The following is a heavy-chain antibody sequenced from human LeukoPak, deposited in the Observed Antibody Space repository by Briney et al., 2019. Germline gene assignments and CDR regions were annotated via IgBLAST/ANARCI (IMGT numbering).Heavy chain of an antibody. CDR2: ISYDGSNK. CDR3: ARRRRGAFDI. Sequence: PGRSLRLSCAASGFTFSSYAMHWVRQAPGKGLEWVAVISYDGSNKYYADSVKGRFTISRDNSKNTLYLQMNSLRAEDTAVYYCARRRRGAFDIWGQGTMVTVSS. V-gene: IGHV3-30*14. J-gene: IGHJ3*02. CDR1: GFTFSSYA.